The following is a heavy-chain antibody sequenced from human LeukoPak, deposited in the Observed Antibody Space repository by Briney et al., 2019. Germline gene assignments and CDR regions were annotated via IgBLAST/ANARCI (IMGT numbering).Heavy chain of an antibody. V-gene: IGHV4-34*01. D-gene: IGHD5-18*01. CDR3: ARGHRTSGRGYSYV. J-gene: IGHJ4*02. Sequence: SETLSLTCAVYGGSSSGYCWSWIRQPPGKGLEWIGEINHSGSTNYNPSLKSRVTISVDTSKNQFSLKLSSVTAADTAVYYCARGHRTSGRGYSYVWGQGTLVTVSS. CDR1: GGSSSGYC. CDR2: INHSGST.